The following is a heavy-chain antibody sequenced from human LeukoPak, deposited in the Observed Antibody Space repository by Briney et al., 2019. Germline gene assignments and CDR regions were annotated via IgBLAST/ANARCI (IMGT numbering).Heavy chain of an antibody. Sequence: ASVKVSCKASGYTFTGYYMHWVRQAPGQGLEWMGWINPNSGGTNYAQKFQGRVTMTRDTSTSTAYMELRSLRSDDTAVYYCARDKIAAVASYYYYYGMDVWGQGTTVTVSS. V-gene: IGHV1-2*02. D-gene: IGHD6-19*01. CDR1: GYTFTGYY. J-gene: IGHJ6*02. CDR2: INPNSGGT. CDR3: ARDKIAAVASYYYYYGMDV.